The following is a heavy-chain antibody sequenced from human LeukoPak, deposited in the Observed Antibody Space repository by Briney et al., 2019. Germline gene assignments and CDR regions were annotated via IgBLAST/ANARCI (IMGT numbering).Heavy chain of an antibody. V-gene: IGHV4-30-2*01. J-gene: IGHJ5*02. CDR2: IYHGGST. Sequence: PSETLSLTCDVSGDSMSSSRFSWSWIRQPPGKGLEWIGYIYHGGSTHYNPSLKSRVTISVDRSKKQFSLRLASVTAADTAVYYCARAVVDVTRWFDPWSQGTLVTVSS. D-gene: IGHD2-15*01. CDR1: GDSMSSSRFS. CDR3: ARAVVDVTRWFDP.